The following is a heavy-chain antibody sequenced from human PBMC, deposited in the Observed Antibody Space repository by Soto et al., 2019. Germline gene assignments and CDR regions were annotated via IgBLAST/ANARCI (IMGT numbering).Heavy chain of an antibody. D-gene: IGHD3-22*01. CDR2: ISYDGSNK. Sequence: GGSLRLSCAASGFTFSSYAMHWVRQAPGKGLEWVAVISYDGSNKYYADSVKGRFTISRDNSKNTLYLQMNSLRAEDTAVYYCAGYYDSSGFLADALDIWGQGTMVTVSS. J-gene: IGHJ3*02. CDR3: AGYYDSSGFLADALDI. V-gene: IGHV3-30-3*01. CDR1: GFTFSSYA.